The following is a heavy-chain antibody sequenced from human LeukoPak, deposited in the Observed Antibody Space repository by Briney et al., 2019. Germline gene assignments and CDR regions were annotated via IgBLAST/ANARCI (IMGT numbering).Heavy chain of an antibody. J-gene: IGHJ4*02. D-gene: IGHD4-11*01. CDR1: GYIFTSYG. Sequence: ASVKASCKASGYIFTSYGIIWVRQAPGQGLQWMGWISAHNGNTNYAQKLQGRVTMTTDTSTSTVYMELRSLRSDDTAVYYCAGAQTTLLLDYWGQGTLVTVSS. CDR2: ISAHNGNT. CDR3: AGAQTTLLLDY. V-gene: IGHV1-18*01.